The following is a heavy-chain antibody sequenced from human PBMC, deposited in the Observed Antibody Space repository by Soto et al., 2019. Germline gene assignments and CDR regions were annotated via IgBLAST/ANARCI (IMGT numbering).Heavy chain of an antibody. CDR3: ARSPRSSPYFDY. J-gene: IGHJ4*02. Sequence: PGESLKISCQCSGYTFSNFWIAWVRQLPGKGLEWMGIIYPGDYETRYSPSFHSKVTISADRSIGTAYLQWSSLEASDSAFYFCARSPRSSPYFDYLGQGALVTVSS. D-gene: IGHD6-13*01. CDR1: GYTFSNFW. CDR2: IYPGDYET. V-gene: IGHV5-51*01.